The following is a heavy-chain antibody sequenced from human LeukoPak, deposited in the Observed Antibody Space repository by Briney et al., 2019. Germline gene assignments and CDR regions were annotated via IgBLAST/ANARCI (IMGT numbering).Heavy chain of an antibody. CDR1: GFTFSGYS. V-gene: IGHV3-21*01. CDR3: ARDGGVGRIAVAGTFDY. D-gene: IGHD6-19*01. CDR2: ISSSSGYI. J-gene: IGHJ4*02. Sequence: PGGSLRLSCAASGFTFSGYSMNWVRQAPGKGLEWVSSISSSSGYIYYADSVKGRFTISRDNAKNSLYLQMNSLRAEDTAVYYCARDGGVGRIAVAGTFDYWGQGTLVTVSS.